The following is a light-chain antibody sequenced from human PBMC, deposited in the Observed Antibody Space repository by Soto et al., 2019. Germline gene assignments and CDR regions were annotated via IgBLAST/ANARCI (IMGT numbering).Light chain of an antibody. CDR1: QSISSW. V-gene: IGKV1-5*03. CDR2: KAS. J-gene: IGKJ1*01. Sequence: DIQMTQSPSTLSASVGDRVTITCRASQSISSWLDWYQQKPGKAPKLLIYKASSLESGVPSRFSGSGSRTEFTLTISSLQPDDFATYYCQHYNSYPLTFGQGTKVEIK. CDR3: QHYNSYPLT.